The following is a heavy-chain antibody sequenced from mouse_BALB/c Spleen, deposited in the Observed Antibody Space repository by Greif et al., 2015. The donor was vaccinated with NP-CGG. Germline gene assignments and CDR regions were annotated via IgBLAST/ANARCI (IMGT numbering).Heavy chain of an antibody. Sequence: QVQLQQSGAELAKPGASVKMSCKASGYTFTSYWMHWVKQRPGQGLEWIGYINPSTGYTEYNQKFKDKATLTADKSSSTAYMQRSSLTSEDSAVYYCATGTYFDVWGAGTTVTVSS. J-gene: IGHJ1*01. CDR1: GYTFTSYW. V-gene: IGHV1-7*01. CDR2: INPSTGYT. CDR3: ATGTYFDV. D-gene: IGHD4-1*01.